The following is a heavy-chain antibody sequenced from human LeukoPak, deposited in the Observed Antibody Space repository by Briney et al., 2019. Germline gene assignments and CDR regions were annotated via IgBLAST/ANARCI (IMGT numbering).Heavy chain of an antibody. J-gene: IGHJ4*02. CDR2: VTGSGDST. D-gene: IGHD3-10*01. V-gene: IGHV3-23*01. Sequence: GGSLRLSCAASGFTFSSYTMRWVRQAPGKGLEWVSSVTGSGDSTYADSVRGRFTVSRDNSKNTVYLQMNSLRAEDTAVYYCAKIGRGYYGSGSFFDYWGQGTLVTVSS. CDR3: AKIGRGYYGSGSFFDY. CDR1: GFTFSSYT.